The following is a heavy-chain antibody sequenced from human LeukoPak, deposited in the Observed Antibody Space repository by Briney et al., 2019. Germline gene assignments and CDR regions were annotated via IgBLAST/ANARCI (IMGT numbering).Heavy chain of an antibody. CDR2: VSYSGST. CDR3: ARQSGFPTVVTRFDY. Sequence: PSETLSLTCTVSGGSISSRNYYWGWIRQPPGKGLEWIGSVSYSGSTYHNPSLKSRVTTSVDTSNNQFSLKLNSVTAADTAVYYCARQSGFPTVVTRFDYWGQGTLVTVSS. V-gene: IGHV4-39*01. CDR1: GGSISSRNYY. J-gene: IGHJ4*02. D-gene: IGHD4-23*01.